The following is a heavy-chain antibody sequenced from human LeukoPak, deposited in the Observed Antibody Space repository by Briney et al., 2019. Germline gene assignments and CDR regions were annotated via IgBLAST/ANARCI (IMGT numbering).Heavy chain of an antibody. CDR3: AKLLAYCGGDCYSSNDY. V-gene: IGHV3-13*01. CDR2: IATAGDT. Sequence: QPGGSLRLACAASGFTFSSYDMNWVRQATGKGLEWVSAIATAGDTYYPGSVKGRFTISRDNPKNTLYLQMNSLRAEDTAVYYCAKLLAYCGGDCYSSNDYWGQGTLVTVSS. D-gene: IGHD2-21*02. CDR1: GFTFSSYD. J-gene: IGHJ4*02.